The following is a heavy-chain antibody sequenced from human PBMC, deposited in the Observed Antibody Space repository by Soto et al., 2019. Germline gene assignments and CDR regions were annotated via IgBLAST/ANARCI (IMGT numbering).Heavy chain of an antibody. CDR2: IYLDDDK. CDR3: AHHSSGVGAINAFDI. J-gene: IGHJ3*02. V-gene: IGHV2-5*02. CDR1: GFSLSTSGVG. Sequence: SGPTLVKPTQTLTLTCTFSGFSLSTSGVGVGWIRQPPGKALEWLALIYLDDDKRYSPSLKSRLTITKDTSKNQVVLTMTNMDPVDTATYYCAHHSSGVGAINAFDIWGQGTMVTVSS. D-gene: IGHD1-26*01.